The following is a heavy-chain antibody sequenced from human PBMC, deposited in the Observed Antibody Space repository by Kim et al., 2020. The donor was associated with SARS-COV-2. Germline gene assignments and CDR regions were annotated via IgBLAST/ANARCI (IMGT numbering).Heavy chain of an antibody. CDR3: ARVRITMIVVVDAFDI. Sequence: PCLKSRVTISVDTYKNQYSLKLSSVTAADTAVYYWARVRITMIVVVDAFDIWGQGTMVTVSS. V-gene: IGHV4-31*02. D-gene: IGHD3-22*01. J-gene: IGHJ3*02.